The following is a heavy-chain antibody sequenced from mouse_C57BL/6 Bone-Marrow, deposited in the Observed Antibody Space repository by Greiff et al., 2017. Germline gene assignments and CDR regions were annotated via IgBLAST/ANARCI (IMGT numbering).Heavy chain of an antibody. V-gene: IGHV14-3*01. D-gene: IGHD1-1*01. CDR2: IDPAIGNT. J-gene: IGHJ3*01. CDR3: ASPITTVVATPFAY. CDR1: GFNIKNTY. Sequence: EVKLMESVAELVRPGASVKLSCTASGFNIKNTYMHWVKQRPEQGLEWIGRIDPAIGNTKYAPKFQGKATITADTSSNTAYLQLSSLTSEDTAIYYCASPITTVVATPFAYWGQGTLVTVSA.